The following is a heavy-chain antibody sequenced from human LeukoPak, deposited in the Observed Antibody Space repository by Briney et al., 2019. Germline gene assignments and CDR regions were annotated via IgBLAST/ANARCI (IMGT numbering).Heavy chain of an antibody. CDR1: GFTFSRYP. V-gene: IGHV3-64*01. CDR3: ARAEQFVPGYFYYMDV. Sequence: PGGSLRLSCAASGFTFSRYPMHWVRQAPGKGLEYVSAISPDGGSTFYANSMKGRFTISRDNSKNTLYLQVGSLRAEDMAVYYCARAEQFVPGYFYYMDVWGKRTTVTVSS. D-gene: IGHD6-6*01. CDR2: ISPDGGST. J-gene: IGHJ6*03.